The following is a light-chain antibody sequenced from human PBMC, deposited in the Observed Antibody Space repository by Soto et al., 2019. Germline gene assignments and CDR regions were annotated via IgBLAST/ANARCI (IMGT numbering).Light chain of an antibody. CDR1: QTISSW. CDR2: KAS. V-gene: IGKV1-5*03. CDR3: QHYNSYPEA. Sequence: DIQMTQSPSTLSGSVGDRVTITCRASQTISSWLAWYQQKPGKAPKLLNYKASTLKSGVPSRFSGSGSGTEFPLTISSLQPDDFPTYYCQHYNSYPEAFGQGTKVDIK. J-gene: IGKJ1*01.